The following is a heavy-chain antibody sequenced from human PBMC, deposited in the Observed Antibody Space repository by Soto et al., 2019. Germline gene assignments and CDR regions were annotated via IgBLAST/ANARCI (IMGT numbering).Heavy chain of an antibody. Sequence: ASVKVSCKASGYTFTSYAMHWVRQAPGQRLEWMGWISAYNGNTNYAQKLQGRVTMTTDTSTSTAYMELRSLRSDDTAVYYCARAGYNWNYDGAFDIWGQGTRVTVSS. V-gene: IGHV1-18*01. CDR3: ARAGYNWNYDGAFDI. J-gene: IGHJ3*02. D-gene: IGHD1-7*01. CDR1: GYTFTSYA. CDR2: ISAYNGNT.